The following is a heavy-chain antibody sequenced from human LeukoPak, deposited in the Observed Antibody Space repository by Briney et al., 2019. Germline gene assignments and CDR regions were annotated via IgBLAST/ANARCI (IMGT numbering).Heavy chain of an antibody. CDR3: ARYLRGYSYGLDP. V-gene: IGHV4-39*07. CDR2: IYYSGST. Sequence: SETLSLTCTVSGGSISSSSYYWGWIRQPPGKGLEWIGSIYYSGSTYYNPSLKSRVTISVDTSKNQFSLKLSSVTAADTAVYYCARYLRGYSYGLDPWGQGTLVTVSS. J-gene: IGHJ5*02. CDR1: GGSISSSSYY. D-gene: IGHD5-18*01.